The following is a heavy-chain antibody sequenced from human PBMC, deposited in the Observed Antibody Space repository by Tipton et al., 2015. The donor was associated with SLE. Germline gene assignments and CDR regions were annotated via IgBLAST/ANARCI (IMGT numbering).Heavy chain of an antibody. J-gene: IGHJ4*02. D-gene: IGHD3-10*01. CDR1: GFTVSSNY. Sequence: QLVQSGGGLIQPGGSLRLSCAASGFTVSSNYMSWVRQAPGKGLEWVSGISWNSGSIGYADSVKGRFTISRDNAKNSLYLQMNSLRAEDTALYYCAKDPYGSGSYYFDYWGQGTLVTVSS. CDR3: AKDPYGSGSYYFDY. V-gene: IGHV3-9*01. CDR2: ISWNSGSI.